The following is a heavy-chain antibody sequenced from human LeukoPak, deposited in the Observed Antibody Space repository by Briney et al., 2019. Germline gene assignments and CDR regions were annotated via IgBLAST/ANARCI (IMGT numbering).Heavy chain of an antibody. CDR1: GDSITSYY. D-gene: IGHD6-13*01. Sequence: SETLSLTCSVSGDSITSYYWSWIRQPPGKGLEWIGFIYHSGNTNYNPSLTTRVTMSVDTSRTQISLRLSSVTAADTAVYYCVREEGIATSGALEYWGQEILVTVSS. CDR3: VREEGIATSGALEY. CDR2: IYHSGNT. J-gene: IGHJ4*02. V-gene: IGHV4-59*01.